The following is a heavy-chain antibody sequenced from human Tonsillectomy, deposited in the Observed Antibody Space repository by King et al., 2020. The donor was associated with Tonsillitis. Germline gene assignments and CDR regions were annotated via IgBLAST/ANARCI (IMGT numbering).Heavy chain of an antibody. J-gene: IGHJ3*02. D-gene: IGHD5-12*01. CDR3: TTVNIVAYDAFDI. CDR2: IRTKANNYAT. CDR1: GFTFSGSA. Sequence: VQLVESGGGLVQPGGSLKLSCAASGFTFSGSAMHWVRQASGKGQEWVGRIRTKANNYATAYAASVKGRFTISRDDSKNTAYLQMNSLKTEDTAVYYCTTVNIVAYDAFDIWGQGTMVTVSS. V-gene: IGHV3-73*02.